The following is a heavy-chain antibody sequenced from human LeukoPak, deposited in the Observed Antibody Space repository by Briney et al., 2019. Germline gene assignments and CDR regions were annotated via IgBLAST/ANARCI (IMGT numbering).Heavy chain of an antibody. CDR3: ARAGYSGYDNLWGASSDAFDI. CDR2: INPSGGST. V-gene: IGHV1-46*01. J-gene: IGHJ3*02. Sequence: GASVKVSCKASGYTFTSYYMHWVRQAPGQGLEWMGIINPSGGSTSYAQKFQGRVTMTRDMSTSTVYMELSSLRSEDTAVYYCARAGYSGYDNLWGASSDAFDIWGQGTMVTVSS. CDR1: GYTFTSYY. D-gene: IGHD5-12*01.